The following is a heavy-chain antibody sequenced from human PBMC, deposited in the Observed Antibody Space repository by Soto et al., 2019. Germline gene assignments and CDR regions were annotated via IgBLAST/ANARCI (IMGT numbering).Heavy chain of an antibody. CDR1: GFTFSDYA. V-gene: IGHV3-30*18. J-gene: IGHJ4*02. CDR2: VSHDGRNT. D-gene: IGHD2-15*01. CDR3: AKGGRRWVVRSDFNY. Sequence: VQLVESGGGVVQPGRSLRLSCAASGFTFSDYAMHWVRQAPGKGLEWVAVVSHDGRNTHYADSVKGRFTISRDSSKKTVSLEMAGLRAEDTGAYSCAKGGRRWVVRSDFNYWGQGALVPVSS.